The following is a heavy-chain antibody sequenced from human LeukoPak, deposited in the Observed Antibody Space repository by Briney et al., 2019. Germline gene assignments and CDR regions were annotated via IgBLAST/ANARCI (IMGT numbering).Heavy chain of an antibody. CDR1: GYSFTSHW. CDR3: ASLSYTDAFDI. Sequence: KHGESLKISCKGSGYSFTSHWIGWVRQMPGKGLEWMGIIYPGDSDTRYGPSFQGQVTISADKSISTAYLQWSSLKASDTAMYYCASLSYTDAFDIWGQGTMVTVSS. J-gene: IGHJ3*02. CDR2: IYPGDSDT. V-gene: IGHV5-51*01. D-gene: IGHD2-2*02.